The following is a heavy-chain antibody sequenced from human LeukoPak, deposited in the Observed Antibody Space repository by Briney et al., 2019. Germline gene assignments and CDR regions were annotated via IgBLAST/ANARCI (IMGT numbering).Heavy chain of an antibody. CDR3: ARRVPAGTFDY. CDR1: GGTFSSYA. D-gene: IGHD2-2*01. CDR2: IIPIFGTA. J-gene: IGHJ4*02. V-gene: IGHV1-69*05. Sequence: SVKVSCKASGGTFSSYAISWVRQAPGQGLEWMGGIIPIFGTANYAQKFQGRVTMTTDTSTSTAYMELRSLRSDDTAVYYCARRVPAGTFDYWGQGTLVTVSS.